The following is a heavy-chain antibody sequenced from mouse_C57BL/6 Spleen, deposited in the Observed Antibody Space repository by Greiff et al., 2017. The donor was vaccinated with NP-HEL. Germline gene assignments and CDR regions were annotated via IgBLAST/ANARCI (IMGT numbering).Heavy chain of an antibody. V-gene: IGHV5-17*01. CDR2: ISSGSSTI. D-gene: IGHD1-1*01. CDR1: GFTFSDYG. J-gene: IGHJ1*03. Sequence: DVMLVESGGGLVKPGGSLKLSCAASGFTFSDYGMHWVRQAPEKGLEWVAYISSGSSTIYYADTVKGRFTISRDNAKNTLFLQMTSLRSEDTAMYYCARNYYGSSLDFDVWGTGTTVTVSS. CDR3: ARNYYGSSLDFDV.